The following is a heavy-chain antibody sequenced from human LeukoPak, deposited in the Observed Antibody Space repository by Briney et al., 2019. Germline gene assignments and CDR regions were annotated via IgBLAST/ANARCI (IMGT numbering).Heavy chain of an antibody. CDR1: GGSISGSNW. CDR3: ATRYSVWPK. Sequence: SGTLPLTCAVSGGSISGSNWCWWSWVRQPPGKGLEWIGEIYHTGSTNYNPSLKSRVTISLDKSKNQFSLTLTSVTAADTAMYYCATRYSVWPKWGPGTLVTVSS. CDR2: IYHTGST. D-gene: IGHD5/OR15-5a*01. J-gene: IGHJ4*02. V-gene: IGHV4-4*02.